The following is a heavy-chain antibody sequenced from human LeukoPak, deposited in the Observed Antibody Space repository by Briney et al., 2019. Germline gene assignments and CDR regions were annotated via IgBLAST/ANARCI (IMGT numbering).Heavy chain of an antibody. V-gene: IGHV3-43*02. Sequence: GGSLRLSCAASGFTFDDYAMLWVRQAPGKGLEWVSLISGDGGSTYYADSVKGRFTISRDNSKNSLYLQMNSLRTEDTALYYCAKADPHYDHPYYSYGMDVWGQGTTVTVSS. CDR1: GFTFDDYA. J-gene: IGHJ6*02. CDR3: AKADPHYDHPYYSYGMDV. CDR2: ISGDGGST. D-gene: IGHD4-17*01.